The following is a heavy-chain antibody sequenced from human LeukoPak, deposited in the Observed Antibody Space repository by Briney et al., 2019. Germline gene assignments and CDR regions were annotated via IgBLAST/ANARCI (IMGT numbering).Heavy chain of an antibody. V-gene: IGHV1-18*01. D-gene: IGHD3-22*01. J-gene: IGHJ4*02. CDR3: ARDYYYDSSGYCPFDY. CDR1: GYTFTSYG. CDR2: ISAYNGNT. Sequence: ASVKVSCKASGYTFTSYGISWVRQAPGQGLEWMGWISAYNGNTNYAQKLQGRVTMTTDTPTSTAYMELRSLRSDDTAVYYCARDYYYDSSGYCPFDYWGQGTLVTVSS.